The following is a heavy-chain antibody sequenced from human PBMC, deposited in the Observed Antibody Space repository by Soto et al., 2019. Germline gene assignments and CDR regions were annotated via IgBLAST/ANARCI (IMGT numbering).Heavy chain of an antibody. CDR1: GFTVSSNY. CDR2: IYSGGST. D-gene: IGHD4-4*01. J-gene: IGHJ6*02. V-gene: IGHV3-53*01. Sequence: EVQLVESGGGLIQPGGSLRLSCAASGFTVSSNYMSWVRQAPGKGLEWVSVIYSGGSTYYADSVKGRFTISRDNSKNTLYLQMNSLRAEDTAVYYCARGDYSNYGDYYGMDVWGQGTTVTVSS. CDR3: ARGDYSNYGDYYGMDV.